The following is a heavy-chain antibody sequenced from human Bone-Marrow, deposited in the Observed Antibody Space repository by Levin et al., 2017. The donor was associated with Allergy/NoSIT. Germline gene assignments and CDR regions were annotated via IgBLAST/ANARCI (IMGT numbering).Heavy chain of an antibody. CDR3: ARQVPLAVGPATFHAFDM. CDR2: IYLGDSDV. D-gene: IGHD2-15*01. Sequence: AGGSLRLSCQASGNSFTSYWIAWVRQMPGKGLEWMGIIYLGDSDVRYSPSFQGQVTISADKSLSTAYLQWSSLKASDTAMYYCARQVPLAVGPATFHAFDMWGQGTVVTVSS. J-gene: IGHJ3*02. CDR1: GNSFTSYW. V-gene: IGHV5-51*01.